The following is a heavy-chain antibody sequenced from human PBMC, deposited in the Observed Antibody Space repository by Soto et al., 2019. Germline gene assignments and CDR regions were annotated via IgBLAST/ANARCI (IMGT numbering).Heavy chain of an antibody. V-gene: IGHV4-4*02. CDR2: IYHSGST. CDR3: TRDGDGRMTTNPYYYYGMDV. CDR1: GGSISSSNW. J-gene: IGHJ6*02. Sequence: SETLSLTCAVSGGSISSSNWWSWVRQPPGKGLEWIGEIYHSGSTNYNPSLKSRVTISVDKSKNQFSLNLSSVTAADTAVYYCTRDGDGRMTTNPYYYYGMDVWGPGITVTVSS. D-gene: IGHD2-21*02.